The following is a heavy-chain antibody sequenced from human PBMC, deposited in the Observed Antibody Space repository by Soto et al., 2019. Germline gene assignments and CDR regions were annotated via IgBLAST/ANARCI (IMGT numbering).Heavy chain of an antibody. CDR3: ARSPQPTRGIHWYFDL. J-gene: IGHJ2*01. CDR1: GFTFNTYG. D-gene: IGHD1-26*01. Sequence: QVQLVESGGGVVQPGRSLGLSCAASGFTFNTYGMHWVRQAPGKGLEWVAAISYDGINKYYVDSVKGRFTISRDNSKNPLYVQMNSLRGEDTALYYCARSPQPTRGIHWYFDLWGRGILVTVSS. V-gene: IGHV3-30*03. CDR2: ISYDGINK.